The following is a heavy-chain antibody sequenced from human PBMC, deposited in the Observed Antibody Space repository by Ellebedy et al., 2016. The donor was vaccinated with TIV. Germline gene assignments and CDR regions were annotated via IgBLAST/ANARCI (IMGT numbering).Heavy chain of an antibody. V-gene: IGHV5-51*01. CDR1: GYSFTSYW. CDR2: IYPGDSDT. Sequence: GESLKISXKGSGYSFTSYWIGWVRQMPGKGLEWMGIIYPGDSDTRYSPSFQGQVTISADKSISTAYLQWSSLKASDTAMYYCARDAFYYDSSGYYPFDYWGQGTLVTVSS. J-gene: IGHJ4*02. CDR3: ARDAFYYDSSGYYPFDY. D-gene: IGHD3-22*01.